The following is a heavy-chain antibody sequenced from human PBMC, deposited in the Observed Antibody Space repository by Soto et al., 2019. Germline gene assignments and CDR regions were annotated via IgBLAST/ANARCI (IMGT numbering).Heavy chain of an antibody. V-gene: IGHV3-23*01. CDR2: ISGSGGST. J-gene: IGHJ4*02. CDR3: SRDDSDWFFN. Sequence: GGSLRLSCTASGFTFSSYAMSWVRQAPGKGLEWVSAISGSGGSTYYADSVKGRFTISRDDSKKTAYLQMNNLESEDTAVYYCSRDDSDWFFNWGRGTLVTVSS. CDR1: GFTFSSYA. D-gene: IGHD3-9*01.